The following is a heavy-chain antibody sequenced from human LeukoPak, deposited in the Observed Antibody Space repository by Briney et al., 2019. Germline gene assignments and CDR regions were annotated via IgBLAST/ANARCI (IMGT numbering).Heavy chain of an antibody. J-gene: IGHJ4*02. V-gene: IGHV3-74*01. D-gene: IGHD3-3*01. CDR1: GFTFSSYW. Sequence: GGSLRLSCAASGFTFSSYWMHWVRQAPGKGLVWVSRSNSDGSSTSYADSVKGRFTISRDNAKNTLYLQMNSLRAEDTAVYYCAVLRFLEWPTWGQGTLVTVSS. CDR3: AVLRFLEWPT. CDR2: SNSDGSST.